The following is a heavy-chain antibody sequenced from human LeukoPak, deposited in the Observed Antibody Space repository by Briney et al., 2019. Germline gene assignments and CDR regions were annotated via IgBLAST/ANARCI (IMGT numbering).Heavy chain of an antibody. CDR1: GGSFSGYY. J-gene: IGHJ5*02. Sequence: SETLSLTCAVYGGSFSGYYWSWIRQPPGKGLEWIGSIYYSGSTYYNPSLKSRVTISVDTSKNQFSLKLSSVTAADTAVYYCARVSHYYDSSGQNNWFDPWGQGTLVTVSS. CDR2: IYYSGST. D-gene: IGHD3-22*01. CDR3: ARVSHYYDSSGQNNWFDP. V-gene: IGHV4-34*01.